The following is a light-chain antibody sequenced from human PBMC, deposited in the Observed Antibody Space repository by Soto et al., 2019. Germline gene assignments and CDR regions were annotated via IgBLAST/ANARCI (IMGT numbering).Light chain of an antibody. CDR1: QSIHRW. CDR3: QVRTDWPPFKYT. CDR2: DAS. Sequence: DIQMTQSPSTLSASVGDRVTITCRASQSIHRWLAWYQQKAGKAPKVLIYDASSLDSGVPSRFSGSGSGTDFTLTISRLEPEDFAIYFCQVRTDWPPFKYTFGQGTKLEVK. V-gene: IGKV1-5*01. J-gene: IGKJ2*01.